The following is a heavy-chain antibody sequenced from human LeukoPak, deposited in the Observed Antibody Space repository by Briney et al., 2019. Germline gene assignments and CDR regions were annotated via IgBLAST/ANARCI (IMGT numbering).Heavy chain of an antibody. CDR1: GYTFTGYY. D-gene: IGHD3-3*01. CDR3: ARRHLVTIFGGLKYYYYGMDV. V-gene: IGHV1-2*06. Sequence: GASVKVSCKASGYTFTGYYMHWVRQAPGQGLEWMGRINPNSGGTNYAQKFQGRVTMTRDTSISTAYMELSRLRSDDTAVYYCARRHLVTIFGGLKYYYYGMDVWGQGTAVTVSS. J-gene: IGHJ6*02. CDR2: INPNSGGT.